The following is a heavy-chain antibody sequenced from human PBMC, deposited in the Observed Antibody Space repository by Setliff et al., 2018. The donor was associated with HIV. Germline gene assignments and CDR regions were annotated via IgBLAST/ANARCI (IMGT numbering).Heavy chain of an antibody. V-gene: IGHV4-38-2*01. CDR2: IYHSGST. Sequence: SETLSLTCAVSGYSISSGYYWGWIRQPPGEGLGWIGSIYHSGSTYYNPSLKSRVTISVDTSKNRFSLELEYVTAADTAVYYCARHSGKTAEDYRHIYYMDVWGTGTTVTVSS. J-gene: IGHJ6*03. D-gene: IGHD3-16*02. CDR1: GYSISSGYY. CDR3: ARHSGKTAEDYRHIYYMDV.